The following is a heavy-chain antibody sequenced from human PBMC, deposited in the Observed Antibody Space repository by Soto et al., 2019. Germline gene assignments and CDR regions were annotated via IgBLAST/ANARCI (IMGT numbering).Heavy chain of an antibody. J-gene: IGHJ3*02. CDR1: GGSISSGGYY. D-gene: IGHD6-13*01. CDR3: ARDSSSWSQDAFDI. Sequence: QVQLQESGPGLVKPSQTLSLTCTVSGGSISSGGYYWSWIRQHPGKGLEWIGYIYYSGSTYYNPSLKSLVTISVDTSKNQFSLKLSSVTAADTAVYYCARDSSSWSQDAFDIWGKGTMVTVSS. V-gene: IGHV4-31*01. CDR2: IYYSGST.